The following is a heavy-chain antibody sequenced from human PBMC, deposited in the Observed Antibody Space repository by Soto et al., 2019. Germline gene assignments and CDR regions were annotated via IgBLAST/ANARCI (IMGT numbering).Heavy chain of an antibody. CDR2: INAGNGNT. CDR1: GYTFTSYA. J-gene: IGHJ6*03. D-gene: IGHD2-15*01. CDR3: ARDRCSGGGCLRIYYYYMDV. V-gene: IGHV1-3*01. Sequence: GASVKVSCKASGYTFTSYAMHWVRQAPGQRLEWMGWINAGNGNTKYSQKFQGRVTITRDTSASTAYMELSSLRSEDTAVYYCARDRCSGGGCLRIYYYYMDVWGKGTTVTVSS.